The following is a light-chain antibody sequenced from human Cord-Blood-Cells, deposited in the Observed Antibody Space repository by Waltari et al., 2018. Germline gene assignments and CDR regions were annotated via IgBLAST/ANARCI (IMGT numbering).Light chain of an antibody. CDR3: QQSYSTPFT. CDR2: AAS. V-gene: IGKV1-39*01. J-gene: IGKJ3*01. CDR1: QSISSY. Sequence: DIQMTQSPSSLSASVGDRVTITCRASQSISSYLNLYQQKPGKAPKLLIYAASSLQSGVPSRFSSSGSGTDFTLTISSLQPEDFATYYCQQSYSTPFTFGPETKVDIK.